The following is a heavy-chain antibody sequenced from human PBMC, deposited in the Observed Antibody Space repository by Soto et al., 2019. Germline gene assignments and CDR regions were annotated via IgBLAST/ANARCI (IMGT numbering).Heavy chain of an antibody. CDR2: ISSSSSYI. CDR1: GFTFNSYS. Sequence: GGSLRLSCVASGFTFNSYSTNWVRQAPGKGLEWVSSISSSSSYIYYTDSVEGRLTISRDNAKNSLSLQMNSLKATDTVLIYVARTLLTSDWYFDLWGRGTLVTVSS. J-gene: IGHJ2*01. V-gene: IGHV3-21*06. CDR3: ARTLLTSDWYFDL. D-gene: IGHD7-27*01.